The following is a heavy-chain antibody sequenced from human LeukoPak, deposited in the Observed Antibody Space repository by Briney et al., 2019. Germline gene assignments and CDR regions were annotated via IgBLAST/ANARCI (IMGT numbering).Heavy chain of an antibody. CDR1: GFTLSSHA. J-gene: IGHJ1*01. D-gene: IGHD6-19*01. V-gene: IGHV3-23*01. CDR3: AKDTIAKDTIAVAAQYFQD. CDR2: ISGSGSGGGT. Sequence: TGGSLRLSCAASGFTLSSHAMSWVRQAPGKGLEWVSGISGSGSGGGTHYADSVKGRFTISRDNSKNTLYLQMNSIRADDTAVYFCAKDTIAKDTIAVAAQYFQDWGQGTLVTVSS.